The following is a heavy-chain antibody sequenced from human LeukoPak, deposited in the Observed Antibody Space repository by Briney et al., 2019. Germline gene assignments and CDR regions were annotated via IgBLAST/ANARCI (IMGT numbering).Heavy chain of an antibody. CDR3: ARADSSNWYDSRGYFDY. D-gene: IGHD1-1*01. CDR1: GGSISSYY. V-gene: IGHV4-59*01. J-gene: IGHJ4*02. CDR2: IYYSGST. Sequence: PSETLSLTCTVSGGSISSYYWSWIRQPPGKGLERIGNIYYSGSTNYNPSLKSRVTISVDTSKNQFSLKLSSVTAADTAVYYCARADSSNWYDSRGYFDYWGQGTLVTVSS.